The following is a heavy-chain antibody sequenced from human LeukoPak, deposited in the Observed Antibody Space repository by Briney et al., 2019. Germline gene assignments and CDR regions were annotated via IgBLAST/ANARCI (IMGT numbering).Heavy chain of an antibody. CDR2: ISYDGSNK. CDR3: ARVSCSSTSCWYRTNNWFDP. CDR1: GFIFSTYA. D-gene: IGHD2-2*01. Sequence: GGSLRLSCATSGFIFSTYALSWVRQAPGKGLEWVAVISYDGSNKYYADSVKGRFTISRDNSKNTLYLQMNSLRAEDTAVYYCARVSCSSTSCWYRTNNWFDPWGQGTLVTVSS. V-gene: IGHV3-30*01. J-gene: IGHJ5*02.